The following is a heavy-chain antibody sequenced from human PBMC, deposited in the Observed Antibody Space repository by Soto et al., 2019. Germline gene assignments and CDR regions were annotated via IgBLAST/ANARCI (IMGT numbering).Heavy chain of an antibody. V-gene: IGHV4-34*01. CDR3: ARAHRYDYGSGSNFDD. CDR1: GGSFSGYY. J-gene: IGHJ4*02. D-gene: IGHD3-10*01. CDR2: INHSGST. Sequence: SETLSLTCAVYGGSFSGYYWSWIRQPPGKGLEWIGEINHSGSTNYNPSLKSRVTISVDTSKNQFSLKLSSVTAADTAVYYCARAHRYDYGSGSNFDDWGKGTLVTVSS.